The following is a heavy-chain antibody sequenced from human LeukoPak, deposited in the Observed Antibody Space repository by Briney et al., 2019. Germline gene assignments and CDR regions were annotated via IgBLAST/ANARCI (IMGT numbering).Heavy chain of an antibody. V-gene: IGHV3-15*01. CDR2: IKTKTDGGTT. CDR1: GFTFSNTW. J-gene: IGHJ4*02. D-gene: IGHD1-1*01. Sequence: GGSLRLSCAASGFTFSNTWMTWVRQAPGKGLEWVGRIKTKTDGGTTASAAPVKGRFTISRDDSKNTLCLQMNSLKTEDTAVYYCTTDFVRNDGRPFDYWGQGTLVTVSS. CDR3: TTDFVRNDGRPFDY.